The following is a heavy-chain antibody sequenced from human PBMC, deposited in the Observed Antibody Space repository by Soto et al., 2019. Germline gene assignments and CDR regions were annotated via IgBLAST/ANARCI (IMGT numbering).Heavy chain of an antibody. CDR2: MNPNSGNT. D-gene: IGHD2-2*02. J-gene: IGHJ5*02. Sequence: QVQLVQSGAEVKKPGASVKVSCKASGYTFTSYDINWVRQATGQGLEWMGWMNPNSGNTGYAQKFQGRVTMTRNTSISIAYMELSSLSSEDRTMYYCARVTYTIPDPRLRFDPWGQGTLVTVFS. V-gene: IGHV1-8*01. CDR3: ARVTYTIPDPRLRFDP. CDR1: GYTFTSYD.